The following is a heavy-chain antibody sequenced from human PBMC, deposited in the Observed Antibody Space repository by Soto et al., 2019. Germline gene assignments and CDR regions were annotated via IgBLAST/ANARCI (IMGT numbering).Heavy chain of an antibody. V-gene: IGHV4-34*01. CDR3: ARGGIPVVPAAPFYYGMDV. CDR2: INHSGST. J-gene: IGHJ6*02. D-gene: IGHD2-2*01. CDR1: GGSFSGYY. Sequence: QVQLQQWGAGLLKPSETLSLTCAVYGGSFSGYYWSWIRQPPGKGLEWIGEINHSGSTNYNPSLKSRFTISVDTSKNQFSLKLSSVTAADTAVYYCARGGIPVVPAAPFYYGMDVWGQGTTVTVSS.